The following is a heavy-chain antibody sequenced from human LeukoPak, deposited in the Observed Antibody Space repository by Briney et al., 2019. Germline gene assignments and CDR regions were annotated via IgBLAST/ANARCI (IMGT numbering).Heavy chain of an antibody. CDR1: GFTFSNYN. CDR3: VRIPNSANFPNWFDP. D-gene: IGHD2/OR15-2a*01. J-gene: IGHJ5*02. CDR2: ISGSSAYI. Sequence: PGGSLRLSCAASGFTFSNYNMNWVRQAPEKGLEWISYISGSSAYIYYADSVKGRFTISRDNAKNSLYLQMNSLRADDTAMYYCVRIPNSANFPNWFDPWGQGTLVTVSS. V-gene: IGHV3-21*01.